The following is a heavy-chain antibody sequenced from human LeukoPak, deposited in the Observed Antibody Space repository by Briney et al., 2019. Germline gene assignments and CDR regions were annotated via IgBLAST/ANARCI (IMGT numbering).Heavy chain of an antibody. CDR2: INHSGST. CDR3: ARGDYYYDSSGYYRFNWFDP. J-gene: IGHJ5*02. Sequence: SQTLSLTCAVSGGSISSGGYSWSWIRQPPGKGLEWIGEINHSGSTNYNPSLKGRVTISVDRSKNQFSLKLSSVTAADTAVYYCARGDYYYDSSGYYRFNWFDPWGQGTLVTVSS. CDR1: GGSISSGGYS. D-gene: IGHD3-22*01. V-gene: IGHV4-30-2*01.